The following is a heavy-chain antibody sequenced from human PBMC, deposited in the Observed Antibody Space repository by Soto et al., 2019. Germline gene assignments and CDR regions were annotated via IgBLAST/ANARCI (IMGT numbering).Heavy chain of an antibody. CDR3: ARRVGSCSGTSCNGWFDP. CDR1: GDSISKTTSY. J-gene: IGHJ5*02. D-gene: IGHD2-2*01. CDR2: IYHRGST. Sequence: SETLSLTCSVSGDSISKTTSYWGWIRQPPGKGLEWIGTIYHRGSTYYNPSLMSRVTLSIDKSKNQFSLKLNSVTAADTAVYYCARRVGSCSGTSCNGWFDPWGQGTLVTVSS. V-gene: IGHV4-39*01.